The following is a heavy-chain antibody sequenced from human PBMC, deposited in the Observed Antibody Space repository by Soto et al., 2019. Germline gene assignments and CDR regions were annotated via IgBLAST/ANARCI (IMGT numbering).Heavy chain of an antibody. CDR2: INAGNGNT. CDR1: GYTFSSYA. CDR3: ARRHSNHWGYYYYGMDV. V-gene: IGHV1-3*01. Sequence: ASVKVSCKSSGYTFSSYAMHCVRQAPGQRLEWMGWINAGNGNTKYSQKFQGRVTITRDTSASTAYMEMSSLRSDDTAVYYCARRHSNHWGYYYYGMDVWGQGTTVTVSS. J-gene: IGHJ6*02. D-gene: IGHD4-4*01.